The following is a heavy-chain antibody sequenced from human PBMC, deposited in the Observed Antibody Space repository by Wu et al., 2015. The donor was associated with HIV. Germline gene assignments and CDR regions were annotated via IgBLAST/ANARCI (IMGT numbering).Heavy chain of an antibody. V-gene: IGHV1-8*01. Sequence: QVQLVQSGAEVKKPGASVKVSCKASGYTFTSYDINWVRQATGQGLEWMGWMNPNSGNTGYAQKFQGRVTMTRNTSISTAYMELSSLRSEDTAVYYCARVRKSPVVTPAYYFDYWGQGTLVTVSS. J-gene: IGHJ4*02. CDR3: ARVRKSPVVTPAYYFDY. CDR2: MNPNSGNT. CDR1: GYTFTSYD. D-gene: IGHD4-23*01.